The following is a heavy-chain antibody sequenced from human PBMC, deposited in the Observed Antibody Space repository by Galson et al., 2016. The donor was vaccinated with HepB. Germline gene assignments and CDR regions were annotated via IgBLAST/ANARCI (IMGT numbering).Heavy chain of an antibody. V-gene: IGHV1-69*06. D-gene: IGHD3-16*01. CDR1: GGTFNTYP. CDR3: ARESTRLKRQGYFDS. J-gene: IGHJ4*02. Sequence: SVKVSCKASGGTFNTYPIIWVRQAPGQGLEWMGGIIPIFPTPNYAQKFQGRVTITADKSTSTAYMELSSLKSDDTAVYYCARESTRLKRQGYFDSWGQGTLVTVSS. CDR2: IIPIFPTP.